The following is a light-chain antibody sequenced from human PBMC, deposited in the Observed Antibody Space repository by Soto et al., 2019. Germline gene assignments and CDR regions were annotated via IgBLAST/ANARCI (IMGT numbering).Light chain of an antibody. CDR2: GAS. Sequence: EIVLTQSPGSLSLSPGERATLSCRASQSVDSTFFAWYQKKPGQAPRLLIYGASKRATGVPDRFSGSWSGTYFTLTISILEPEDFAVYYCQQYMSSVTFGQGTKVEI. CDR1: QSVDSTF. V-gene: IGKV3-20*01. J-gene: IGKJ1*01. CDR3: QQYMSSVT.